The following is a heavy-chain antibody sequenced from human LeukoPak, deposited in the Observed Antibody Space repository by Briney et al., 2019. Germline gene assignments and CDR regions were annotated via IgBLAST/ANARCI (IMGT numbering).Heavy chain of an antibody. CDR3: AKDRNNIVVVPAARPLGY. V-gene: IGHV3-23*01. CDR1: GFTFSSYG. CDR2: ISGSGGST. J-gene: IGHJ4*02. Sequence: GGSLRLSCAASGFTFSSYGMHWVRQAPGKGLEWVSAISGSGGSTYYADSVKGRFTISRDNSKNTLYLQMNSLRAEDTAVYYCAKDRNNIVVVPAARPLGYWGQGTLVTVSS. D-gene: IGHD2-2*01.